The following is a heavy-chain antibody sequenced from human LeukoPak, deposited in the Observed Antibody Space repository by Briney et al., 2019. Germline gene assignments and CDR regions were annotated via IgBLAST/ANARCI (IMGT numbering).Heavy chain of an antibody. Sequence: GGSLRLSCAASGFTFSSYEMIWVRQAPGKGLEWVSSISSSSSYIYYADSVKGPFTISRHNAKNSLYLQMNSLRAEDTALYYCARTGAHPGIAVDGIDYWGQGTLVTASS. D-gene: IGHD6-13*01. CDR2: ISSSSSYI. CDR1: GFTFSSYE. V-gene: IGHV3-21*06. CDR3: ARTGAHPGIAVDGIDY. J-gene: IGHJ4*02.